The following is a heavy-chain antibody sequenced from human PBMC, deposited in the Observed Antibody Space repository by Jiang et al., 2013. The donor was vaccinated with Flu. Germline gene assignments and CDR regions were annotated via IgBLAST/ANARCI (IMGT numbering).Heavy chain of an antibody. J-gene: IGHJ3*01. CDR3: AHPTIDA. CDR1: GDLSEIS. Sequence: SVKVSCKVSGDLSEISMHWVRQTPGKGLEWLGGFDPEEGETVYAQKFQGRLTITEDTSTDTSSIQLSSLTSDDTAVYFCAHPTIDAWGQGTLVTVSS. CDR2: FDPEEGET. D-gene: IGHD1-1*01. V-gene: IGHV1-24*01.